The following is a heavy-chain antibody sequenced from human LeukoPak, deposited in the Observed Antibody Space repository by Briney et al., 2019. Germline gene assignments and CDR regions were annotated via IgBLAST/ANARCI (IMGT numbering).Heavy chain of an antibody. CDR2: INPSGGST. V-gene: IGHV1-46*01. D-gene: IGHD3-10*01. J-gene: IGHJ3*01. CDR3: ARGGDAYDF. Sequence: ASVKVSCKASGYTFTSYYMHWVRQAPGQGLEWMGIINPSGGSTSYAQKFQGRVTMTRDTSISTAYMEVTRLQSDDTAVYFCARGGDAYDFWGQGTMVTVSS. CDR1: GYTFTSYY.